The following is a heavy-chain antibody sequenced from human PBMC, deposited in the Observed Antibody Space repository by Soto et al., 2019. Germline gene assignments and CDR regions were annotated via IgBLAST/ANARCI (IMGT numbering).Heavy chain of an antibody. D-gene: IGHD4-17*01. Sequence: QVQLVQSGAEVKKPGSSVKVSCKASGGTFSNSAINWVRQAPGQGLEWVGGIIPIFDITAYAQKFQGRVTITAGRSTNTAYMELRNLRSDDTAGYYCARAQTTVTSSPWFDPWGQGTLVTVSS. CDR3: ARAQTTVTSSPWFDP. V-gene: IGHV1-69*17. J-gene: IGHJ5*02. CDR1: GGTFSNSA. CDR2: IIPIFDIT.